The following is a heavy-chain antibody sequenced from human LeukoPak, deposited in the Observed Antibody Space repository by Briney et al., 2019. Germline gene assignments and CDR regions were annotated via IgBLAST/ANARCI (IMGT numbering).Heavy chain of an antibody. CDR1: GFAFSSYI. V-gene: IGHV3-21*01. D-gene: IGHD2-15*01. CDR3: TGVRSWGYYDY. J-gene: IGHJ4*02. Sequence: PGGSLRLSGAASGFAFSSYIMNWVRQAPGKGLEWVSSISSSSSYINYADSVKGRFTISRDNAKNSLYLQMNSLRAEDTAVYYCTGVRSWGYYDYWGQGSLVTVSS. CDR2: ISSSSSYI.